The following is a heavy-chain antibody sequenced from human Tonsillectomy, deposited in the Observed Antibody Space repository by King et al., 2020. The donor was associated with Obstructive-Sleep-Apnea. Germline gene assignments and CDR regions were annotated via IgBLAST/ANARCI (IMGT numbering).Heavy chain of an antibody. Sequence: VQLVKSGGGLVKPGGSLRLSCSASGFAFGDYYMGWIRQAPGKGLELVSYIRSSSTYTDYADSVRGRFTISRDNAKGSLYLQMNSLRVDDTATYYCARDRGVGASGYDYWGQGTLVTVSS. CDR3: ARDRGVGASGYDY. D-gene: IGHD1-26*01. J-gene: IGHJ4*02. CDR2: IRSSSTYT. CDR1: GFAFGDYY. V-gene: IGHV3-11*05.